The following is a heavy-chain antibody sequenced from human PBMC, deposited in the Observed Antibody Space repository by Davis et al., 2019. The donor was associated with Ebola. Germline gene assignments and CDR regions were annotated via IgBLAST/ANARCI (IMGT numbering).Heavy chain of an antibody. J-gene: IGHJ6*04. CDR3: TTAGATGDSSGYYRPGGMDV. CDR1: GFTFSNAW. V-gene: IGHV3-15*01. CDR2: IKSKTDGGTT. D-gene: IGHD3-22*01. Sequence: GESLKISCAASGFTFSNAWMSWVRQAPGKGLEWVGRIKSKTDGGTTDYAAPVKGRFTISRDDSKNTLYLQMNSLKTEDTAVYYCTTAGATGDSSGYYRPGGMDVWGKGTTVTVSS.